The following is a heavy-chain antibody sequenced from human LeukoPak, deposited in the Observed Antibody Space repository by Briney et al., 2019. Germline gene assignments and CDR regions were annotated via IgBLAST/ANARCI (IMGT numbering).Heavy chain of an antibody. Sequence: GGSLRLSCAASGFTFSSYSMNWVRQAPGKGLEWVSSISSSSSYIYYADSVKGRFTISRDNAKNSLYLQMNSLRAEDTAVYYCARDLTTVTDYYGMDVWGQGTAVTVSS. V-gene: IGHV3-21*01. D-gene: IGHD4-17*01. J-gene: IGHJ6*02. CDR3: ARDLTTVTDYYGMDV. CDR2: ISSSSSYI. CDR1: GFTFSSYS.